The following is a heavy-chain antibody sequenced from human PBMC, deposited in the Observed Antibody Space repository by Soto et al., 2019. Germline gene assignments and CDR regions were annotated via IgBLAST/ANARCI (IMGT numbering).Heavy chain of an antibody. CDR1: GFTFSTYW. V-gene: IGHV3-7*01. Sequence: EVQLAESGGGLVQPGGSLRLSCAASGFTFSTYWMTWVRQPPGKGLEWVANMDQDGSERYYVDSVRGRFTVSRDNAKNSLYLQMNSLRDEDTAVYYCVCGGNFFIYWGQGTLVTVSP. D-gene: IGHD3-16*01. CDR2: MDQDGSER. J-gene: IGHJ4*02. CDR3: VCGGNFFIY.